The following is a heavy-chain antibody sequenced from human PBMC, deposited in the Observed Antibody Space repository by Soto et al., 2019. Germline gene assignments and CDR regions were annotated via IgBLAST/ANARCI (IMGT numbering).Heavy chain of an antibody. V-gene: IGHV1-18*01. CDR3: ARMLRGSSFDFYHYRDV. CDR2: ISASNGDT. Sequence: QVQLVQSGPEVKKPGASVKVSCKASGYTFTSHGVSWVRQAPGQGLEWMGWISASNGDTNYAQKLQGRVTVTTDTSTSTAYMELRSLRPEDTAVYYCARMLRGSSFDFYHYRDVWGKGTTVTVSS. J-gene: IGHJ6*03. D-gene: IGHD3-10*01. CDR1: GYTFTSHG.